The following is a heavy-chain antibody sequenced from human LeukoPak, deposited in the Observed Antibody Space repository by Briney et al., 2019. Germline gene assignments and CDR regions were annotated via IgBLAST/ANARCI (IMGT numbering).Heavy chain of an antibody. CDR2: INTDGRTT. D-gene: IGHD3-22*01. J-gene: IGHJ4*02. CDR3: AREWFVYDY. Sequence: GGSLRLSCAASEFTFSSYWMPWVRQAPGKGLLWVSGINTDGRTTTYADSVKGRFTISRDNAKNTLYLQMNGLRAEDTAVYYCAREWFVYDYWGQGTLVTVSS. V-gene: IGHV3-74*01. CDR1: EFTFSSYW.